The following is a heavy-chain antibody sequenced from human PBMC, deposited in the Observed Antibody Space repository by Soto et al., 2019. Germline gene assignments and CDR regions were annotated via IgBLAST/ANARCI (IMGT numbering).Heavy chain of an antibody. V-gene: IGHV4-59*01. Sequence: QVKLQESGPGLVKPSETLSLTCTVSGGSISSYYWSWIRQPPGKGLEWIAYIYYSGSTNYNPSLKSRFAISGDTSKNQFSLKLISVTAADTAVYYCARTVIGGFDYWGQGTLVTVSS. CDR1: GGSISSYY. CDR2: IYYSGST. CDR3: ARTVIGGFDY. J-gene: IGHJ4*02. D-gene: IGHD3-16*02.